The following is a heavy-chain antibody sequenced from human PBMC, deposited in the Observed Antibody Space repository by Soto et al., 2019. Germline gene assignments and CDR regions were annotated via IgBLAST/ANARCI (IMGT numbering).Heavy chain of an antibody. CDR2: VYYTGSR. V-gene: IGHV4-59*08. CDR1: GTSLNSYY. CDR3: ARLLSNNWFDP. J-gene: IGHJ5*02. Sequence: SETLSLTCIVSGTSLNSYYWSWIRQPPGKGREWIGVVYYTGSRNYNPSLKSRATISVDTSKNQFSLKLNSVTAADTAVYDCARLLSNNWFDPWGQGTLVTVSS.